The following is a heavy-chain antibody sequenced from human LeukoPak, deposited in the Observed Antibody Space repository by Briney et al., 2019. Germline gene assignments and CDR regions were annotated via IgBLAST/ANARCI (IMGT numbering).Heavy chain of an antibody. Sequence: ESLKISRKGSGYRFSSFWIGWVRQMPGKGLEWMVIIYPGDSDTRYSPSFQGQVTISADKSISTAYLQWSSLKASDTAMYYCARQSSAAIPNWFDPWGQGTLVTVSS. V-gene: IGHV5-51*01. CDR3: ARQSSAAIPNWFDP. CDR2: IYPGDSDT. CDR1: GYRFSSFW. J-gene: IGHJ5*02. D-gene: IGHD6-6*01.